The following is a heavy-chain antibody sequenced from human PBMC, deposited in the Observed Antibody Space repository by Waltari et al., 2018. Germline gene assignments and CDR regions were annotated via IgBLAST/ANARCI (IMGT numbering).Heavy chain of an antibody. CDR1: GFTFSSYA. J-gene: IGHJ4*02. CDR2: LYSGGST. V-gene: IGHV3-23*03. D-gene: IGHD1-26*01. Sequence: EVQLLESGGGLVQPGGCLRLSCAASGFTFSSYAMRWVSQAPGKGLEWVSVLYSGGSTYYADSVKGRFTISRDNSKNTLYLQMNSLRAEATAVYYCAKVPRPRSITPDYWGQGTLVTVSS. CDR3: AKVPRPRSITPDY.